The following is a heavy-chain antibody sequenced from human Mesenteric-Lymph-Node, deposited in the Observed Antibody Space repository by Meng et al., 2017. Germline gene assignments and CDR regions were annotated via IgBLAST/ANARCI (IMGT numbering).Heavy chain of an antibody. D-gene: IGHD2-15*01. CDR1: GFTFSSYA. CDR3: AKMHYLGYCSGGSCYYFDY. CDR2: ISCSGGST. J-gene: IGHJ4*02. V-gene: IGHV3-23*01. Sequence: GESLKISCAASGFTFSSYAMSWVRQAPGKGLEWVSAISCSGGSTYYADSVKGRFTISRDNSKNTLYLQMNSLRAEDTAVYYCAKMHYLGYCSGGSCYYFDYWGQGTLVTVSS.